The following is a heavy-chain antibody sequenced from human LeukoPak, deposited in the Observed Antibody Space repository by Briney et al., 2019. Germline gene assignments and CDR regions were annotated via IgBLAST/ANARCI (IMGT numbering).Heavy chain of an antibody. CDR3: ARGNPYYDILTGYSTFDY. D-gene: IGHD3-9*01. J-gene: IGHJ4*02. CDR1: GGSFSGYY. CDR2: IYYSGST. Sequence: SETLSLTCAVYGGSFSGYYWSWIRQPPGKGLEWIGYIYYSGSTYYNPSLKSRVTISVDTSKNQFSLKLSSVTAADTAVYYCARGNPYYDILTGYSTFDYWGQGTLVTVSS. V-gene: IGHV4-59*08.